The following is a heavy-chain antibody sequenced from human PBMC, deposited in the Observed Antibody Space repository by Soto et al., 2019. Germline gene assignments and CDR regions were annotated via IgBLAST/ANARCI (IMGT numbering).Heavy chain of an antibody. CDR2: IYYSGST. CDR1: GGSISSGDYY. D-gene: IGHD3-22*01. J-gene: IGHJ4*02. CDR3: ARGRDDSSGYYYGFSVDY. Sequence: PSETLSLTCTVSGGSISSGDYYWSWIRQPPGKGLEWIGYIYYSGSTYYNPSLKSRVTISVDTSKNQFSLKLSSVTAADTAVYYCARGRDDSSGYYYGFSVDYWGQGTLVTVS. V-gene: IGHV4-30-4*01.